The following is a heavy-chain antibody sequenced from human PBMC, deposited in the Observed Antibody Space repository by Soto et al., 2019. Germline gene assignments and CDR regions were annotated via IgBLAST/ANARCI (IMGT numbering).Heavy chain of an antibody. D-gene: IGHD3-10*01. CDR3: EGAPVAFGAGGGSAP. CDR2: INSDGSST. CDR1: GFTFNSYW. V-gene: IGHV3-74*01. Sequence: EVQLVESGGGLVQPGGSLRLSCAASGFTFNSYWMHWVRQAPGKGLVWVSRINSDGSSTSYADSVKGRFTISRDNAKNTLDRKMTGRRAGDGVVSSWEGAPVAFGAGGGSAPGAQEPLATVSP. J-gene: IGHJ5*02.